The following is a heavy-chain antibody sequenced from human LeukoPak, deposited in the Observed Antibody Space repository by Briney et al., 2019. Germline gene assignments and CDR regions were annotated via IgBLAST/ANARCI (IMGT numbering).Heavy chain of an antibody. CDR2: IYYSGST. CDR3: ASGPGYFDY. V-gene: IGHV4-59*06. Sequence: SETLSLTCTVSGGSISSYYWSWIRQPPGKGLEWIGYIYYSGSTYYNPSLKSRVTISVDTSKNQFSLKLSSVTAADTAVYYCASGPGYFDYWGQGTLVTVSS. J-gene: IGHJ4*02. CDR1: GGSISSYY. D-gene: IGHD1-14*01.